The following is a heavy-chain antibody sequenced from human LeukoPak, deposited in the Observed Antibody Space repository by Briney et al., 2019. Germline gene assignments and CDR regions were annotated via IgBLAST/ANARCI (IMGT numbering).Heavy chain of an antibody. CDR1: GYSFTSYW. CDR2: IYPGDSDT. Sequence: GASLQISCKGSGYSFTSYWIGWVRQLPGKGLEWMGIIYPGDSDTRYSPSFQGQVTISADKSISTAYLQWSSLKASDTAMYYCARHLGSPGQPATITWFDPWGHGTLVTVSS. V-gene: IGHV5-51*01. J-gene: IGHJ5*02. CDR3: ARHLGSPGQPATITWFDP. D-gene: IGHD3-16*01.